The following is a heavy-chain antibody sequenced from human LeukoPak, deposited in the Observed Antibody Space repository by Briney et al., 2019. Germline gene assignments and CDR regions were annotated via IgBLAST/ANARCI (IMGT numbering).Heavy chain of an antibody. CDR3: ARRNNYYDSSGYDY. Sequence: GGSLRLSCAASGFTVSSNFMTWVRQAPGKGLGWVSIIYSGGDTYYADSVKGRFTISRDNAKNSLYLQMNSLRAEDTAVYYCARRNNYYDSSGYDYWGQGTLVTVSS. CDR1: GFTVSSNF. V-gene: IGHV3-53*01. CDR2: IYSGGDT. J-gene: IGHJ4*02. D-gene: IGHD3-22*01.